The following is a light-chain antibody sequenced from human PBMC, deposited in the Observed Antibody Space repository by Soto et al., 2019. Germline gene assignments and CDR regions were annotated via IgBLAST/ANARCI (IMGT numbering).Light chain of an antibody. CDR1: PGVXNF. V-gene: IGKV3-11*01. Sequence: EIWFTQSASALSLSPGERATLSCRASPGVXNFVAWYQRKPGQAPRFLTYCAFNRASGIPARLSGSGSGTDFTRTISSPEPDDCDAYYCQHRSNGPPTFGQGTQVEI. CDR2: CAF. J-gene: IGKJ5*01. CDR3: QHRSNGPPT.